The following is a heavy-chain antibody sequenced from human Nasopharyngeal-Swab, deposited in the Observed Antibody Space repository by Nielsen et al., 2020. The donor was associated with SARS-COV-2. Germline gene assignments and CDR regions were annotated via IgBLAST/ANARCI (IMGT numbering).Heavy chain of an antibody. J-gene: IGHJ3*02. CDR1: GCSISSGDYY. D-gene: IGHD2/OR15-2a*01. V-gene: IGHV4-30-4*01. CDR3: AREVASANKNAFDI. CDR2: IYSSANT. Sequence: LRLSCSVSGCSISSGDYYWSWIRQPPGKGLEWIGYIYSSANTYYNPSLKSRVNMSVDMSKNQFSLKLSSVTAADTAVYYCAREVASANKNAFDIWGQGTMVTVSS.